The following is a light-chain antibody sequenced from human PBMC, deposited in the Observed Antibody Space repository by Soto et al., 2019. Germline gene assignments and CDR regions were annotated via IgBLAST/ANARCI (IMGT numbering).Light chain of an antibody. CDR2: SNN. CDR3: VAWDDSLNGHVV. Sequence: QPVLTQPPSASGTPGQRVTISCFGSRSNIGSNTVNWYQQLPGTAPKLVIYSNNQRPSGVPDRFSGSRSGTSASLAISGLQSEDEADYYCVAWDDSLNGHVVFGGGTKLTVL. J-gene: IGLJ2*01. V-gene: IGLV1-44*01. CDR1: RSNIGSNT.